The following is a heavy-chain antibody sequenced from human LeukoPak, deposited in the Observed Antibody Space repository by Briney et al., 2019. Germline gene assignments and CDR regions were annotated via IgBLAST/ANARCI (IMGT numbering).Heavy chain of an antibody. V-gene: IGHV3-33*01. Sequence: SLRLSCAASGFTFSSYGMHWVRQAPGKGLEWVAVIWYDGSNKYYADSVKGRFTISRDNSKNTLYLQMNSLRAEDTAVYYCARDHLDSSSWSYYYGMDVRGQGTTVTVSS. CDR3: ARDHLDSSSWSYYYGMDV. D-gene: IGHD6-13*01. J-gene: IGHJ6*02. CDR2: IWYDGSNK. CDR1: GFTFSSYG.